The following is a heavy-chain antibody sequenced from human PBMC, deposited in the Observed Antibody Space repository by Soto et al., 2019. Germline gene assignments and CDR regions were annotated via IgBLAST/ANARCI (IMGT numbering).Heavy chain of an antibody. V-gene: IGHV3-7*01. J-gene: IGHJ6*02. CDR3: ARIAASGRGWDV. CDR2: IKQDGSEE. CDR1: GFTFSSYW. D-gene: IGHD6-13*01. Sequence: EVQLVESGGGLVQPGGSLRLSCVDSGFTFSSYWMSWVRQAPVKGLEWVGNIKQDGSEENYVDSVKGRFTISRDNAKNAMYLQINSLRVEDTAVYYGARIAASGRGWDVWGQGTTVVVSS.